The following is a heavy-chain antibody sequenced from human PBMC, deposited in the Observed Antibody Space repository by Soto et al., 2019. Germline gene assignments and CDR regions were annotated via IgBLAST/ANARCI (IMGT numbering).Heavy chain of an antibody. D-gene: IGHD3-10*01. CDR2: INVYNGNT. CDR1: GYTITNXG. J-gene: IGHJ5*02. V-gene: IGHV1-18*01. CDR3: ARGVGSGSYYNQYNWFDP. Sequence: GASVKVSCKASGYTITNXGISWVRQAPGQGLEWMGWINVYNGNTKYAQKVQGRVTMTTDTSTSTAYMELRSLRSDDTAVYYCARGVGSGSYYNQYNWFDPWGQGTLVTVSS.